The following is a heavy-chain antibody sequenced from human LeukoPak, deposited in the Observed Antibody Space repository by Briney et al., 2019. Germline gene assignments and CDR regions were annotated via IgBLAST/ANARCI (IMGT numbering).Heavy chain of an antibody. CDR1: GGTFISYA. J-gene: IGHJ4*02. CDR3: AGGYYYDSSGYSDY. Sequence: ASVKVSCKASGGTFISYAISWVRQAPGQGLEWMGGIIPIFGTANYAQKFQGRVTITADESTSTAYMELSSLRSEDTAVYYCAGGYYYDSSGYSDYWGQGTLVTVSS. D-gene: IGHD3-22*01. V-gene: IGHV1-69*01. CDR2: IIPIFGTA.